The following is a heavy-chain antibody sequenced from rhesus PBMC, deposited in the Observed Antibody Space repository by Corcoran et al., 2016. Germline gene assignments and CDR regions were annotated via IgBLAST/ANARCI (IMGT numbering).Heavy chain of an antibody. CDR2: ISGRRGST. V-gene: IGHV4-65*01. D-gene: IGHD3-16*01. J-gene: IGHJ4*01. CDR1: GGSVSSSNW. CDR3: AYSGSYYYFDY. Sequence: QVQLQESGPGLVKPSETLSLTCAVSGGSVSSSNWWSWIRQPPGKGLEWIGYISGRRGSTYYNPSLKSRVTISTDTSKNQFSLKLSSVTAADTAVYYWAYSGSYYYFDYWGQGVLVTVSS.